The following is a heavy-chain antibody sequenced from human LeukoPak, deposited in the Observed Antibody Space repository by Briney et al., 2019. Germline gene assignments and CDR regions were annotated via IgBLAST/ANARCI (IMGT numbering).Heavy chain of an antibody. V-gene: IGHV1-2*02. Sequence: GASVKVSCKASGYTFTAYYLHWVRQAPGQGLEWMGLINPNSGDTNYAQNFQGSVTMTRDTSISTAYMELSRLRSDDTAMYYCAREAAIGVRCVDYWGQGTLVTVSS. CDR1: GYTFTAYY. J-gene: IGHJ4*02. CDR3: AREAAIGVRCVDY. CDR2: INPNSGDT. D-gene: IGHD2-8*01.